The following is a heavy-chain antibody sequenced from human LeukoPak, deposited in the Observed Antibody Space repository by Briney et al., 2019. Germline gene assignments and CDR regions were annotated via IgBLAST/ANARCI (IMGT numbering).Heavy chain of an antibody. J-gene: IGHJ3*02. CDR2: INHSGST. D-gene: IGHD5-18*01. Sequence: SETLSLTCAVYGGSFSGYYWSWIRQPPGKGLEWIGEINHSGSTNYNPSLKSRVTISIDTSKNQFSLKLSSVTAADTAVYYRARGKIQLWRRPDAFDIWGQGTMVTVSS. CDR1: GGSFSGYY. V-gene: IGHV4-34*01. CDR3: ARGKIQLWRRPDAFDI.